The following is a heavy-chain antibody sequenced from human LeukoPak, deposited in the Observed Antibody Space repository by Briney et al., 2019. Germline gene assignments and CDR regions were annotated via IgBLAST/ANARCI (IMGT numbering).Heavy chain of an antibody. J-gene: IGHJ4*02. D-gene: IGHD6-6*01. V-gene: IGHV4-34*01. CDR2: INHSGTT. Sequence: SETLSLTCAVYGGSFSSYYWSWIRQPPGKGLEWIGEINHSGTTNYISSLKSRATISVDTSRNQFSLKLSSVTAADTAVYYCARAGFALAPHRGTPFDYWGQGTLVTVSS. CDR3: ARAGFALAPHRGTPFDY. CDR1: GGSFSSYY.